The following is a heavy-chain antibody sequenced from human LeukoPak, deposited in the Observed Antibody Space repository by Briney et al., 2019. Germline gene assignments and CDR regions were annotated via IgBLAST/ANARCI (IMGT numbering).Heavy chain of an antibody. V-gene: IGHV4-34*01. CDR2: INHSGST. CDR1: GGSFSGYY. Sequence: PSETLSLTCAVYGGSFSGYYWSWIRQPPGKGLEWIGEINHSGSTNYNPSLKSRVTISVDKSKNQFSLKLSSVTAADTAVYYCARHDYGDSPGAFDIWGQGTMVTVSS. CDR3: ARHDYGDSPGAFDI. D-gene: IGHD4-17*01. J-gene: IGHJ3*02.